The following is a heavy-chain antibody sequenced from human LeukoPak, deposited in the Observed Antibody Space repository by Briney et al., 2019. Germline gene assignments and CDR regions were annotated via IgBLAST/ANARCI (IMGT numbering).Heavy chain of an antibody. J-gene: IGHJ4*02. D-gene: IGHD2-2*02. V-gene: IGHV1-2*02. CDR3: ARDQVLYRYFDY. CDR1: GYTFTGYY. Sequence: ASVKVSCKASGYTFTGYYMHWVRQAPGQGLEWMGWINPNSGGTNYAQKFQGRVTMTRDRSTRTADMELSRLRSDDTAVYYCARDQVLYRYFDYWGQGTLVTVSS. CDR2: INPNSGGT.